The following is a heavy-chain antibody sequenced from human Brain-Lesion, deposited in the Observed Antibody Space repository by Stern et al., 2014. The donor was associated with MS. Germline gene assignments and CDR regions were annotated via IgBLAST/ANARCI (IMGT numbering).Heavy chain of an antibody. V-gene: IGHV4-39*01. J-gene: IGHJ4*02. D-gene: IGHD4-17*01. CDR3: ARTGDDFGDYSLSY. CDR2: IYSSGST. CDR1: GGSINTNNYY. Sequence: QLQLQESGPGLVKTSETLSLTCTVSGGSINTNNYYWGWIRQPPGKGLEWIGNIYSSGSTFYSPSLKSRVTMSVDTSKNQFSLKLSSVTAADTAVYYCARTGDDFGDYSLSYWGQGTLVTVSS.